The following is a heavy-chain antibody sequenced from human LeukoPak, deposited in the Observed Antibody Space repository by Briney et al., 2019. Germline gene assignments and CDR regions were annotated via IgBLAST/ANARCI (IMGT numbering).Heavy chain of an antibody. Sequence: SGTLSLTCAVYGGSFSGYYWSWIRQPPGKGLEWFGYIYYSGSTNYNPSLKSRVTISVDTSKNQFSLKLSSVTAADTAVYYCARDSPKAYCSGGSCYSRSGYFDYWGQGTLVTVSS. CDR3: ARDSPKAYCSGGSCYSRSGYFDY. CDR2: IYYSGST. CDR1: GGSFSGYY. J-gene: IGHJ4*02. V-gene: IGHV4-59*01. D-gene: IGHD2-15*01.